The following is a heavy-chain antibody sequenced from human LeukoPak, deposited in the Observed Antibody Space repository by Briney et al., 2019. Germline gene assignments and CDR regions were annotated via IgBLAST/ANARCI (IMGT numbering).Heavy chain of an antibody. CDR2: ISWNSGSI. CDR3: ARRDDYGDY. V-gene: IGHV3-9*01. Sequence: GGSLRLSCAASGFTFDDYAMHWVRQAPGKGLEWVSGISWNSGSIGYADSVKGRFTISRDNAKNSLYLQMNSLRAEDTALYHCARRDDYGDYWGQGTLVTVSS. J-gene: IGHJ4*02. CDR1: GFTFDDYA.